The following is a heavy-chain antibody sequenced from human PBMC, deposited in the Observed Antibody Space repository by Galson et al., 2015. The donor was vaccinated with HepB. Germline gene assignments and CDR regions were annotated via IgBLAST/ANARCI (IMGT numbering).Heavy chain of an antibody. J-gene: IGHJ5*02. CDR3: ASMYYDSSGYYYEGWWFDP. CDR1: GGTFSSYA. CDR2: IIPIFGTA. D-gene: IGHD3-22*01. Sequence: SVKVSCKASGGTFSSYAISWVRQAPGQGLEWMGGIIPIFGTANYAQKFQGRVTITADESTSTAYMELSSLRSEDTAVYYCASMYYDSSGYYYEGWWFDPWGQGTLVTVSS. V-gene: IGHV1-69*13.